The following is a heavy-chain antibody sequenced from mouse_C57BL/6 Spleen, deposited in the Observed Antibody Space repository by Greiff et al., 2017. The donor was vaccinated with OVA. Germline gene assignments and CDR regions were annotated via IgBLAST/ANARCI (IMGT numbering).Heavy chain of an antibody. CDR2: IDPEDGET. V-gene: IGHV14-2*01. CDR3: AREGDYYAMDY. CDR1: GFNIKDYY. Sequence: VQLQQSGAELVKPGASVKLSCTASGFNIKDYYMHWVKQRTEQGLEWIGRIDPEDGETKYATKFQGKATITADTSSNTAYLQLSSLTSEDTAVYYCAREGDYYAMDYWGQGTSVTVSS. J-gene: IGHJ4*01.